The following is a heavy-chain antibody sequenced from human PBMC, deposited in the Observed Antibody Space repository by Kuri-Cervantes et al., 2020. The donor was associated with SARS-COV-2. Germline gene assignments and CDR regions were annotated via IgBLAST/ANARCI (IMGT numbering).Heavy chain of an antibody. CDR3: ARHSPRSSYYYYYMDV. CDR1: GGTFSSYA. V-gene: IGHV1-69*13. J-gene: IGHJ6*03. Sequence: SVKVSCKASGGTFSSYAISWVRQAPGQGLEWMGRIIPIFGTANYAQKFQGRVTITADESTSTAYMELSSLRSEDTAVYYCARHSPRSSYYYYYMDVWGKGTTVTVSS. CDR2: IIPIFGTA.